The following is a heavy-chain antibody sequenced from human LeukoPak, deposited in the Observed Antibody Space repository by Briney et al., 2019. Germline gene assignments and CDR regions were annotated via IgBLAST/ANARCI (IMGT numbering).Heavy chain of an antibody. CDR2: IYYSGST. CDR3: ARTRTIPDAFDI. D-gene: IGHD4/OR15-4a*01. V-gene: IGHV4-59*08. CDR1: GGSISSYY. Sequence: PSETLSLTCTVSGGSISSYYWSWIRQPPGKGLEWIGYIYYSGSTNYNPSLKSRVTISVDTSKNQFSLKLSSVTAADTAVYYCARTRTIPDAFDIWGQGTMVTVSS. J-gene: IGHJ3*02.